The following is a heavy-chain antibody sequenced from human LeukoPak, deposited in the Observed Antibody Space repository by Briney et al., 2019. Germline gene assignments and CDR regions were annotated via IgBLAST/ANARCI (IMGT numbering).Heavy chain of an antibody. V-gene: IGHV4-59*12. D-gene: IGHD3-22*01. Sequence: PSETLSLTCTVSGGSISSYYWSWIRQPPGKGLEWIGEMYLSGTTHSNPSVKSRVTISIDKSKNQFFLNLSSVTAADTAVYYCAGLVGRYSSGLYYYYFDYWGQGTLVTVSS. CDR1: GGSISSYY. J-gene: IGHJ4*02. CDR3: AGLVGRYSSGLYYYYFDY. CDR2: MYLSGTT.